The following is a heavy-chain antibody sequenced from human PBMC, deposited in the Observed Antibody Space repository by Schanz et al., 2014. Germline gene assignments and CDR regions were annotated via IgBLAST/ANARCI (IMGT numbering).Heavy chain of an antibody. CDR3: AKYRGYYRVSGSYRELEY. CDR2: IGVDGTTT. Sequence: EVQLLESGGGLVQPGGSLRLSCLASGFAFSSYGMNWLRQAPGKGLEWVSVIGVDGTTTYYADSVKGRFTISRDNSKNTLYLQMNSLRPEDTVVYYCAKYRGYYRVSGSYRELEYWGQGTLVTVSS. J-gene: IGHJ4*02. D-gene: IGHD3-10*01. V-gene: IGHV3-23*01. CDR1: GFAFSSYG.